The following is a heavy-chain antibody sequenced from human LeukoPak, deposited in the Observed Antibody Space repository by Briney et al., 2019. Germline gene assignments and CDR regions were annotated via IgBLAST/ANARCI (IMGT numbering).Heavy chain of an antibody. Sequence: ASVKVSCKASGYTFTGYYMHWVRQAPGQGLEWMGWINPNSGGTNYAQKFQGRVTMTRDTSISTAYMELSRLRSDDTAVYYCARDSSSGWYGYYYYMDVWGKGTTVTVSS. CDR1: GYTFTGYY. D-gene: IGHD6-19*01. CDR2: INPNSGGT. V-gene: IGHV1-2*02. CDR3: ARDSSSGWYGYYYYMDV. J-gene: IGHJ6*03.